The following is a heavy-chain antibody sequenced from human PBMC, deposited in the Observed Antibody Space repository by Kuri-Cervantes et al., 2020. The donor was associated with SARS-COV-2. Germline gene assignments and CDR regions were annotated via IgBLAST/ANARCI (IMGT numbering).Heavy chain of an antibody. D-gene: IGHD3-22*01. J-gene: IGHJ4*02. CDR3: ARDQDYYDSNDYFDY. Sequence: GESLKISCAASGFTFSSYSMNWVRQAPGKGLEWVSSISSSSSYIYYADSVKGRFTISRDNAKNSLYLQMNSLRAEDTAVYYCARDQDYYDSNDYFDYWGQGTLVTVSS. V-gene: IGHV3-21*01. CDR1: GFTFSSYS. CDR2: ISSSSSYI.